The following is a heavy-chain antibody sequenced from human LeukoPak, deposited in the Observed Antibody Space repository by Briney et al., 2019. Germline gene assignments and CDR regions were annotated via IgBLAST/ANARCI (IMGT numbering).Heavy chain of an antibody. Sequence: PGGSLKLSCAASGFTVSSNYMSWVRQAPGKGLEWVANIKQDGSEKYYVDSVKGRFTISRDNAKNSLYLQMNSLRAEDTAVYYCASATRGVIMYWGQGTLVTVSS. V-gene: IGHV3-7*01. D-gene: IGHD3-10*01. J-gene: IGHJ4*02. CDR2: IKQDGSEK. CDR1: GFTVSSNY. CDR3: ASATRGVIMY.